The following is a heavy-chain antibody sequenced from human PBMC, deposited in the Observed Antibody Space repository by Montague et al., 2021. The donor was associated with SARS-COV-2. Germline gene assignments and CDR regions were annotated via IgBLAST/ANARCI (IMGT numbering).Heavy chain of an antibody. CDR1: GGSVRSSNDC. D-gene: IGHD4-17*01. Sequence: SETLSLTCTVSGGSVRSSNDCWGWIRQPPGKGLEWIANFYYSGNTYYNPSLKSRVTISVDTSNNQFSLKPSSVTAADTAVYYCARGPKVYGELADYWGQGTLVTVSS. J-gene: IGHJ4*02. CDR2: FYYSGNT. CDR3: ARGPKVYGELADY. V-gene: IGHV4-39*01.